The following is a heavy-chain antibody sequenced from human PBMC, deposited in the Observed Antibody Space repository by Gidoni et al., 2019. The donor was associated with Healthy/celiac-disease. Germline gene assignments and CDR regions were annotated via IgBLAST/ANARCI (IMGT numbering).Heavy chain of an antibody. V-gene: IGHV3-23*01. CDR2: ISGSGGST. CDR1: GFPFSSYA. J-gene: IGHJ5*02. D-gene: IGHD6-6*01. Sequence: EVQLLESGGGLVQPGGSLRLSCAASGFPFSSYAMSWVRQAPGKGLEWVSAISGSGGSTYYADSVKGRFTISRDNSKNTLYLQMNSLRAEDTAVYYCANRVAARPMNNWFDPWGQGTLVTVSS. CDR3: ANRVAARPMNNWFDP.